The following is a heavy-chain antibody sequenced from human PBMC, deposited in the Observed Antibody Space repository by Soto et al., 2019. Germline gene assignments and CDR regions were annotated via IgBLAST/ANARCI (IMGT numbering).Heavy chain of an antibody. J-gene: IGHJ6*02. Sequence: GASVKVSCKASGYTFTSYGISWVRQAPGQGLEWMGWISAYKGNTNYAQKLQGRVTMTTDTSTSTAYMELRSLRSDDTAVYYCARDWGYFDQGVGEYYYYGMDVWGQGTTVTVSS. CDR2: ISAYKGNT. D-gene: IGHD3-9*01. CDR3: ARDWGYFDQGVGEYYYYGMDV. CDR1: GYTFTSYG. V-gene: IGHV1-18*01.